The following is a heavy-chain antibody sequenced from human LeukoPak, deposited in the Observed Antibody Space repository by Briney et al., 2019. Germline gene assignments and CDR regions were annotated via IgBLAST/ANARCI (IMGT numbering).Heavy chain of an antibody. J-gene: IGHJ3*02. CDR2: ISGRSSSV. D-gene: IGHD6-13*01. V-gene: IGHV3-21*01. CDR1: GFTFSSYG. CDR3: ARARGSTWSTDAFDI. Sequence: GGSLRLPCAASGFTFSSYGMHWVRQAPGKGLQWVSSISGRSSSVYYSDSVKGRFTISRDNAKNSLYLQMNSLRAEDTAIYYCARARGSTWSTDAFDIWGQGTMVTVSS.